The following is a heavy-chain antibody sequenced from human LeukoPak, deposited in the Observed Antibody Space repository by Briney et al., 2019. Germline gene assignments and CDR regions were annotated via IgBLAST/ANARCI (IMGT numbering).Heavy chain of an antibody. CDR1: GGSISSYY. D-gene: IGHD3-22*01. Sequence: KPSETLSLTCAAFGGSISSYYWSWIRQPAGKGLEWIGRIHTSGSTNSNPSLKSRVTMSVDTSKNQFSLKLSSVTAADTALYYCARDPGAYHYDNSGYTHAEYFQHWGQGILVTVSS. CDR3: ARDPGAYHYDNSGYTHAEYFQH. J-gene: IGHJ1*01. CDR2: IHTSGST. V-gene: IGHV4-4*07.